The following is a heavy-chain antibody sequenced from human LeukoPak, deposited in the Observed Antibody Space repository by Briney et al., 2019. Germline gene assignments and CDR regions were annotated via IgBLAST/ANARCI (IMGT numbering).Heavy chain of an antibody. J-gene: IGHJ1*01. Sequence: PGGSLRLSCAASGFTFSNYAMHWVRQAPGKGLEWVAVVSYDGSNKYYADSVKGRFTISRDNSKNTLDLQMYSLRAEDTAVYFCAKEPNSYTSGWYFQHWGHGTLDTVSS. CDR2: VSYDGSNK. D-gene: IGHD6-25*01. CDR1: GFTFSNYA. CDR3: AKEPNSYTSGWYFQH. V-gene: IGHV3-30-3*01.